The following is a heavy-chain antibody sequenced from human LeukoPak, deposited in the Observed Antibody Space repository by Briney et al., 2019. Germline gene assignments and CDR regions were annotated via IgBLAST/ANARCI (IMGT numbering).Heavy chain of an antibody. CDR2: MNPNSGNT. Sequence: ASVKVSCKASGYTFTSCDINWVRQATGQGLERMGWMNPNSGNTGYAQKFQGRVTMTRNTSISTAYMELSSLRSEDTAVYYCARCPLPGGVPPDSGPDAFDIWGQGTMVTVSS. CDR3: ARCPLPGGVPPDSGPDAFDI. CDR1: GYTFTSCD. D-gene: IGHD3-16*01. V-gene: IGHV1-8*01. J-gene: IGHJ3*02.